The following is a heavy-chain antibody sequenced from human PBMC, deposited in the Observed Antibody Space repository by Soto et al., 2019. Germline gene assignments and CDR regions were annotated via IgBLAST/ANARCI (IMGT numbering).Heavy chain of an antibody. CDR3: ARLDYPGSDDAFDI. V-gene: IGHV1-69*02. CDR1: GGTFSSYT. CDR2: IIPILGIA. Sequence: ASVKGSCKASGGTFSSYTISWLRQAPGQGLEWMGRIIPILGIANYAQKFQGRVTITADKSTSTAYMELSSLRSEGTAVYYCARLDYPGSDDAFDIWGQGTMVTVSS. D-gene: IGHD4-17*01. J-gene: IGHJ3*02.